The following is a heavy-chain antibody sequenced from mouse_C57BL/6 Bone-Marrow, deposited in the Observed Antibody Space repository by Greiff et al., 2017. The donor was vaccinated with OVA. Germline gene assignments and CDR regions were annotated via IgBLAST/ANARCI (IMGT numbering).Heavy chain of an antibody. CDR1: GYTFTSYW. D-gene: IGHD1-1*01. Sequence: QVQLKQPGAELVKPGASVKLSCKASGYTFTSYWMHWVKQRPGQGLEWIGMIHPNSGSTNYNEKFKSKATLTVDKSSSTAYMQLSSLTSEDSAVYYCARSTTTVVAGDYAMDYWGQGTSVTVSS. J-gene: IGHJ4*01. V-gene: IGHV1-64*01. CDR2: IHPNSGST. CDR3: ARSTTTVVAGDYAMDY.